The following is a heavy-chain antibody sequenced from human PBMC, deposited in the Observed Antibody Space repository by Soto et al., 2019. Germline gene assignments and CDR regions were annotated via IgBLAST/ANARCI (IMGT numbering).Heavy chain of an antibody. J-gene: IGHJ4*02. D-gene: IGHD3-16*01. CDR2: IYYSGST. Sequence: SETLSLTCTVSGGSISSGDYYWSWIRQPPGKGLEWIGYIYYSGSTYYNPSLKSRVTISVDTSKNQFSLKLSSVTAADTAVYYCARVPVYDYVWGDMVYWGQGTLVTVSS. CDR3: ARVPVYDYVWGDMVY. V-gene: IGHV4-30-4*01. CDR1: GGSISSGDYY.